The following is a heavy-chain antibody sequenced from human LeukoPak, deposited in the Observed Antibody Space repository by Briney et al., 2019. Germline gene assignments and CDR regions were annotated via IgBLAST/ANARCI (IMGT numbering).Heavy chain of an antibody. CDR2: IIPIFGTA. J-gene: IGHJ6*02. CDR1: GGTFSSYA. V-gene: IGHV1-69*13. D-gene: IGHD1-26*01. Sequence: ASVTVSCKASGGTFSSYAISWVRQAPGQGLEWMGGIIPIFGTANYAQKFQGRVTITADESTSTAYMELSSLRSEDTAVYYCARRPPSYGGSYYTYYYYGMDVWGQGTTVTVSS. CDR3: ARRPPSYGGSYYTYYYYGMDV.